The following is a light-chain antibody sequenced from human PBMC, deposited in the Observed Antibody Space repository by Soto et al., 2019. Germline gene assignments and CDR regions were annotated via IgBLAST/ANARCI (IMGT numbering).Light chain of an antibody. Sequence: EIVMTQSPATLSVSPGEIATLSCRASQSVSNNLAWYQQKPGQAPRLLIYDASARATGIPARFSGSWSGTEFTLTISRLQSEDFAVYYCQHYSNWPPYTFGQGTKLEIK. CDR3: QHYSNWPPYT. CDR2: DAS. V-gene: IGKV3-15*01. CDR1: QSVSNN. J-gene: IGKJ2*01.